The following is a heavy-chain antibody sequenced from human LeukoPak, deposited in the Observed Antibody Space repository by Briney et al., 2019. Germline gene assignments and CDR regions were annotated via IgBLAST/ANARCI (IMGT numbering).Heavy chain of an antibody. Sequence: GGSLRLSCAASGFTFSTYAMHWVRQAPGKGLEWVAFIRYDGSNKYYADSVKGRFTISRDNSKNTLYLQMNSLRAEDTAVYYCAKSCSSTSCYLDYWGQGTLVTVSS. CDR1: GFTFSTYA. CDR2: IRYDGSNK. D-gene: IGHD2-2*01. V-gene: IGHV3-30*02. J-gene: IGHJ4*02. CDR3: AKSCSSTSCYLDY.